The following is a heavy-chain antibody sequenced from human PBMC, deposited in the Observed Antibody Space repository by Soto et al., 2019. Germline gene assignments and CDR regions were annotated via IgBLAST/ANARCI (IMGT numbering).Heavy chain of an antibody. V-gene: IGHV4-4*07. J-gene: IGHJ3*02. CDR3: VRDVESPGISGSWGAFDI. D-gene: IGHD1-20*01. Sequence: QVQLQESGPGLVKPSETLSLICTVSGGSIRNYFWTWIRQPAGKGLEWIGRIYSSGNTVYNASLKSRVTMSIDMSKNQFSLKLSSMTAADTAVYYCVRDVESPGISGSWGAFDIWGQGQWSPSLQ. CDR1: GGSIRNYF. CDR2: IYSSGNT.